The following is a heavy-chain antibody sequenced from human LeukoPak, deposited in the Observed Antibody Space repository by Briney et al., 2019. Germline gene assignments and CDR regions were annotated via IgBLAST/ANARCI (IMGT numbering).Heavy chain of an antibody. CDR1: GDSVSSNSAA. D-gene: IGHD5-18*01. CDR3: ARGGAWIQLWLRRGSAFDI. J-gene: IGHJ3*02. V-gene: IGHV6-1*01. Sequence: SQTLSLTCAISGDSVSSNSAAWNWIRQSPSRGLEWLGRTYYRSKWYNEYAVSVKSRITINPDTSKNQFSLKLSSVTAADTAVYYCARGGAWIQLWLRRGSAFDIWGQGTMVTVSS. CDR2: TYYRSKWYN.